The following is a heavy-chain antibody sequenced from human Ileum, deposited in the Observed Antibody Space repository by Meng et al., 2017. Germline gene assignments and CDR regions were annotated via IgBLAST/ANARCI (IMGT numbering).Heavy chain of an antibody. CDR2: INPTDDWT. D-gene: IGHD1-14*01. CDR3: ARDAVKAEGPEDFDY. J-gene: IGHJ4*02. CDR1: GYTFTKYY. Sequence: QVQLWQPGDEVRKPGASVRLSCKTSGYTFTKYYIHWVRQAPGQGLEWMGLINPTDDWTSYAQKFQGRVSVTSDPSTRTVYIDLNSLRFEDTAVYYCARDAVKAEGPEDFDYWGQGTLVTVSS. V-gene: IGHV1-46*01.